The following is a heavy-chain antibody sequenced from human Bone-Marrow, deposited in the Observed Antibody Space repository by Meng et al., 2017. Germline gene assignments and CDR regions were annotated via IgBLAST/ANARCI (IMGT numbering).Heavy chain of an antibody. CDR3: ARVYGH. D-gene: IGHD2-2*02. V-gene: IGHV3-74*01. CDR2: INSDGSTT. Sequence: GESLKISCAASGFSFSSYAMSWVRHAPGKGLVWVSRINSDGSTTSYADSVKGRFTISRDNARNTLYLQMNSLRAEDTAVYYCARVYGHWGQGTLVTVSS. J-gene: IGHJ4*02. CDR1: GFSFSSYA.